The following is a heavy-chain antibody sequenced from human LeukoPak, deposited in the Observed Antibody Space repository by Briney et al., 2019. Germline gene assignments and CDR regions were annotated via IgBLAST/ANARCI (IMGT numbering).Heavy chain of an antibody. D-gene: IGHD6-13*01. J-gene: IGHJ3*01. CDR2: INTNTGNP. V-gene: IGHV7-4-1*02. CDR3: ARDWWVYSSSWYEIDV. Sequence: APVKVSCKASGYTFTTYAMNWVRQAPGQGLEWMGWINTNTGNPTYAQGFTGRFVFSLDTSVTTAYLQISSLKAEDTAVYYCARDWWVYSSSWYEIDVWGQGTVITVSS. CDR1: GYTFTTYA.